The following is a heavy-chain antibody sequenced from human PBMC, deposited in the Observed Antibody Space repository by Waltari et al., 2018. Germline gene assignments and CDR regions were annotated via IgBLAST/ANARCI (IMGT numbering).Heavy chain of an antibody. J-gene: IGHJ4*02. CDR2: IYHSGST. V-gene: IGHV4-38-2*02. CDR1: GYSIGSGYY. CDR3: ARDTTVTTEGYFDY. D-gene: IGHD4-17*01. Sequence: QVQLQESGPGLVKPSETLSLTCAVSGYSIGSGYYWGWIRQPPGKGLEWIGSIYHSGSTYYNPSLKSRVTISVDTSKNQFSLKLSSVTAADTAVYYCARDTTVTTEGYFDYWGQGTLVTVSS.